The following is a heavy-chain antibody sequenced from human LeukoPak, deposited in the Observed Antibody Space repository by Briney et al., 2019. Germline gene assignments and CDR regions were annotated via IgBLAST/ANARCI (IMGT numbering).Heavy chain of an antibody. J-gene: IGHJ4*02. D-gene: IGHD4-23*01. CDR1: GYTFTDYY. CDR2: INPNSGGT. V-gene: IGHV1-2*02. Sequence: GASVKVSCKASGYTFTDYYIHWVRQAPGQGLEWMGWINPNSGGTNYAQEFQGRVTMTRDTSISTAYVEVSRLRSDDTAIYYCARGYGGNSVDYWGQGALVTVSS. CDR3: ARGYGGNSVDY.